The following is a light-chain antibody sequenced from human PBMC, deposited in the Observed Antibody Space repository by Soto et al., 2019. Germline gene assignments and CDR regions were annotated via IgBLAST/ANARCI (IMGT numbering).Light chain of an antibody. J-gene: IGKJ2*01. Sequence: DIQITQSPSSLSASVGDRVPITCRSSQSLSSYLKLYQQKQGKAPKLLIYAASSLQSGVPSRFSGSGSGTDFTLTISSLQPEDFANYYCQQSYSTPHTFGQGTKLAFK. CDR3: QQSYSTPHT. CDR1: QSLSSY. V-gene: IGKV1-39*01. CDR2: AAS.